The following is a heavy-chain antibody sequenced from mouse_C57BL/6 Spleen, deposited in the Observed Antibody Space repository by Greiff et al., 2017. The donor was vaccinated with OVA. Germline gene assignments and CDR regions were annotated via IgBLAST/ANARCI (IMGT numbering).Heavy chain of an antibody. Sequence: VQLQQPGAELVKPGASVKLSCKASGYTFTSYWMQWVKQRPGQGLEWIGEIDPSDSYTNYNQKFKGKATLTVDTSSSTADLQLRSRTSEDSAVYYCARRGYFLYYFDYWGQGTTLTVSS. J-gene: IGHJ2*01. CDR3: ARRGYFLYYFDY. CDR2: IDPSDSYT. V-gene: IGHV1-50*01. D-gene: IGHD2-3*01. CDR1: GYTFTSYW.